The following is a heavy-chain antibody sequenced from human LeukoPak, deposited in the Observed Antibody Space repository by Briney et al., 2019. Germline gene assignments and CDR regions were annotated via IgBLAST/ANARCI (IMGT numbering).Heavy chain of an antibody. CDR3: AREHYDSSGYYYDY. CDR2: IIPIFGTA. V-gene: IGHV1-69*05. D-gene: IGHD3-22*01. Sequence: SVKVSCKASGGTFSSYAISWVRQAPGQGPEWMGRIIPIFGTANYAQKFQGRVTITTDESTSTAYMELSSLRSEDTAVYYCAREHYDSSGYYYDYWGQGTLVTVSS. J-gene: IGHJ4*02. CDR1: GGTFSSYA.